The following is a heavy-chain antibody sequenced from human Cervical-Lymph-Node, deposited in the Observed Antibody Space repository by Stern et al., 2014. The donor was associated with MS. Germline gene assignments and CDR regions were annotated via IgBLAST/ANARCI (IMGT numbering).Heavy chain of an antibody. CDR2: TSGSGGST. CDR1: GFTFSSYA. J-gene: IGHJ5*02. Sequence: EMQLVASGGGLVQPGGSLRLSCAASGFTFSSYAMSWVRQAPGKGLEWVSATSGSGGSTYYADSVKGRFTISRDNSKNTLYLQMNSLRAEDTAVYYCASAQHIVVVTAAYNWFDPWGQGTLVTVSS. CDR3: ASAQHIVVVTAAYNWFDP. V-gene: IGHV3-23*04. D-gene: IGHD2-21*02.